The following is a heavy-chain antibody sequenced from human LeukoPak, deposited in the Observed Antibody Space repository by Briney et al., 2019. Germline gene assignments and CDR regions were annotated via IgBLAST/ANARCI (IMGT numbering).Heavy chain of an antibody. CDR2: INHSGST. J-gene: IGHJ4*02. CDR1: GGSFSGYY. CDR3: ARAPPVFGGGYPYFDS. D-gene: IGHD3-3*01. V-gene: IGHV4-34*01. Sequence: SETLSLTCAVYGGSFSGYYWSWIRQPPGKGLEWIGEINHSGSTNYNPSLKSRVTISVDTSKNQFSLKLSSVTAADTAVYYCARAPPVFGGGYPYFDSGGREPRATVSS.